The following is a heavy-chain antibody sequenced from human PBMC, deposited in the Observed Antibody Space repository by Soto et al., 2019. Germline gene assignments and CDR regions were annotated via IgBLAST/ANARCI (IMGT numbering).Heavy chain of an antibody. V-gene: IGHV1-69*13. CDR1: GGTFSSYA. CDR3: ARVRDDYYDSSGLVV. J-gene: IGHJ4*02. D-gene: IGHD3-22*01. CDR2: IIPIFGTA. Sequence: SVKVSCKASGGTFSSYAISWVRQAPGQGLEWMGGIIPIFGTANYAQKFQGRVTITADESTSTAYMELSSLRSEDTAVYYCARVRDDYYDSSGLVVWGQLTLFTVSS.